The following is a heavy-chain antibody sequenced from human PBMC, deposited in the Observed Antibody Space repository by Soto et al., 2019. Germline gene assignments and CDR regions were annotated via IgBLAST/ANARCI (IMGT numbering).Heavy chain of an antibody. CDR3: ASNRGQQLVRDAFDI. J-gene: IGHJ3*02. D-gene: IGHD6-6*01. V-gene: IGHV3-21*01. CDR2: ISSSSSNI. Sequence: PGGSLRLSCAASGFTFSSYSMNWVRQAPGKGLEWVSSISSSSSNIYYADSVKGRFTISRDNAKNSLYLQMNSLRAEDTAVYYWASNRGQQLVRDAFDIWGQGTMVTGS. CDR1: GFTFSSYS.